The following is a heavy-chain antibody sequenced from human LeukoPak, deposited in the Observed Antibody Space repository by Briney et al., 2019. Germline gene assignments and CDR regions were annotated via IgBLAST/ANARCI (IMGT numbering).Heavy chain of an antibody. V-gene: IGHV3-21*01. CDR3: AKPHRSGDAFDI. J-gene: IGHJ3*02. Sequence: GGSLRLSCAASGFTFSSYSMNWVRQAPGKGLEWVSSISSSSSYIYYADSVKGRFTISRDNAKNSLYLQMNSLRAEDTAVYYCAKPHRSGDAFDIWGQGTMVTVSS. CDR2: ISSSSSYI. D-gene: IGHD3-10*01. CDR1: GFTFSSYS.